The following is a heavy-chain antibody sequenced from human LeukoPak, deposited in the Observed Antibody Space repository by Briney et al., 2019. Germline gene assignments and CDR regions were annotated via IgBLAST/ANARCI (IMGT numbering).Heavy chain of an antibody. CDR2: INGDGSST. CDR1: GFTFSSCW. Sequence: PGGSLRLSCAASGFTFSSCWMHWVRQAPGKGLVWVSRINGDGSSTTYADSVKGRFTISRDNAKNTLYLQMNGLRAEDTAVYYCARDLVVTSAYWGQGTLVTVSS. J-gene: IGHJ4*02. V-gene: IGHV3-74*01. CDR3: ARDLVVTSAY. D-gene: IGHD2-2*01.